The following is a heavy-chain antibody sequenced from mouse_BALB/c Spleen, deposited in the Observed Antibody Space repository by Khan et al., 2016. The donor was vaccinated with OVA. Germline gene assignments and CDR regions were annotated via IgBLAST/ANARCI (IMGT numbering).Heavy chain of an antibody. CDR1: GDSITTGY. V-gene: IGHV3-8*02. CDR3: ARSTYRYAFVY. Sequence: EVQLQESGPSLVKPSQTLSLTCSVTGDSITTGYWNWIRKFPGNKLEYMGYIIYTGYTYYNPSIKSRISITRHTSNNQYYLQLNSVTDEDTATSYCARSTYRYAFVYWGQGTLVTVSA. J-gene: IGHJ3*01. D-gene: IGHD2-14*01. CDR2: IIYTGYT.